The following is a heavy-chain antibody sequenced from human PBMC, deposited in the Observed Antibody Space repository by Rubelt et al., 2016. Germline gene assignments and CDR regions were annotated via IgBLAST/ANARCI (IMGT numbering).Heavy chain of an antibody. CDR2: ISAYNGNT. V-gene: IGHV1-18*01. J-gene: IGHJ6*02. Sequence: GLEWMGWISAYNGNTNYAQKLQGRVTMTTDTSTSTAYMELRSLRSDDTAVYYCARDRGIAARRHYYYSMDVWGQGTTVTVSS. D-gene: IGHD6-6*01. CDR3: ARDRGIAARRHYYYSMDV.